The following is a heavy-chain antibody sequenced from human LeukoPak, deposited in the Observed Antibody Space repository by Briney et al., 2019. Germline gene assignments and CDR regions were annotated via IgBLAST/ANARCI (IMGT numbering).Heavy chain of an antibody. J-gene: IGHJ4*02. Sequence: PGGSLRLSCATSGFTFSIYWMSCVRQAPGKGLEWVANINQDGSEEYYVDSVRGRFTISRDNAKNSLYLQMNRLRAEDTAVYYCARPYDSNRDHSGYGYWGRGTLVTVSS. CDR1: GFTFSIYW. D-gene: IGHD5-12*01. CDR2: INQDGSEE. CDR3: ARPYDSNRDHSGYGY. V-gene: IGHV3-7*02.